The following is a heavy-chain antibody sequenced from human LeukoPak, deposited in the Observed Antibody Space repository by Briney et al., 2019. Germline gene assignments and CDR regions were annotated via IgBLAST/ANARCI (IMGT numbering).Heavy chain of an antibody. D-gene: IGHD1-1*01. J-gene: IGHJ4*02. Sequence: SETLSLTCTVSGGSISSYYWTWIRQPPGKGLEWIGYIYYSGTTYYNPSLKSRVTISVDTSKNQFSLKLSSVTAADTAVYYCARDEGTARDTSGAFDYWGQGTLVTVSS. V-gene: IGHV4-59*12. CDR1: GGSISSYY. CDR3: ARDEGTARDTSGAFDY. CDR2: IYYSGTT.